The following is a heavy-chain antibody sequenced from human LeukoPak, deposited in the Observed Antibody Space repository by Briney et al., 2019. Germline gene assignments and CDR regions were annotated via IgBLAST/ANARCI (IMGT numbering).Heavy chain of an antibody. V-gene: IGHV4-4*07. J-gene: IGHJ4*02. CDR3: ARETVYGDFDY. CDR1: GGSITSYY. Sequence: SETLSLTCSVSGGSITSYYWTWIRHPAGKGLEWIGRIYFSGDTNYNPSLKSRVTMSVDTSKNQFSLKVSSVTAADTAVYYCARETVYGDFDYWGQGTLVTVSS. D-gene: IGHD4-17*01. CDR2: IYFSGDT.